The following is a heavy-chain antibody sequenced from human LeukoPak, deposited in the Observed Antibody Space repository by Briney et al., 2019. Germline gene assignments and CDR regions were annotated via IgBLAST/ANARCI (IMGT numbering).Heavy chain of an antibody. D-gene: IGHD3-10*01. J-gene: IGHJ4*02. Sequence: GGSLRLSCGASGFSFSLYGMHWVRQAPGKGLEWVAFIWAAGNDDFYADSVKGRFTISRDNSRSTLYLQMNSLRPEDTAIYYCAREGYYGSGSPPSLYFDYWGQGTLVTVSS. CDR1: GFSFSLYG. V-gene: IGHV3-30*02. CDR2: IWAAGNDD. CDR3: AREGYYGSGSPPSLYFDY.